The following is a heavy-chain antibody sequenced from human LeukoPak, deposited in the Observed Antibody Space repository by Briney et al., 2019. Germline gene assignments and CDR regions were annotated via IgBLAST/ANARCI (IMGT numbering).Heavy chain of an antibody. V-gene: IGHV1-2*02. Sequence: ASVTVSCKASGYTFTGYYMHWVRQAPGQGLEWMGWINPNSGGTNYAQKFQGRVTMTRDTSISTAYMELSRLRSDDTAVYYCARENSIVVVVAATLLIDYWGQGTLVTVSS. CDR1: GYTFTGYY. D-gene: IGHD2-15*01. CDR2: INPNSGGT. J-gene: IGHJ4*02. CDR3: ARENSIVVVVAATLLIDY.